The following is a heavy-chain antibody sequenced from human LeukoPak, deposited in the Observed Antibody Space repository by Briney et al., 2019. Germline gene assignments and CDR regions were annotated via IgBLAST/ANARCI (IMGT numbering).Heavy chain of an antibody. V-gene: IGHV4-59*08. CDR2: ISDIGSI. J-gene: IGHJ6*02. D-gene: IGHD4-17*01. CDR1: GGSISSYY. Sequence: SETLSLTCTVSGGSISSYYWSWIRQPPGKGLEWIAYISDIGSINYNPSLKSRLTMSVDMSKNQFSLKLRSVTAADTAVYFCARLLPFYGNLRYGMDVWGQGTTVTVSS. CDR3: ARLLPFYGNLRYGMDV.